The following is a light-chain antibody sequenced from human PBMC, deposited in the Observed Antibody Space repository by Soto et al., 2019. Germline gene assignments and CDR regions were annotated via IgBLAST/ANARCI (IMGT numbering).Light chain of an antibody. V-gene: IGLV2-14*01. CDR3: SSYTSRSTLDYV. CDR1: SSDVGGYNY. J-gene: IGLJ1*01. CDR2: EVS. Sequence: QLVLTQPASVSGSPGQSITISCTGTSSDVGGYNYVSWYQQHPGKAPKLMIYEVSNRPSGVSNRFSGSKSGNTASLTISGLQAEEEADYYCSSYTSRSTLDYVFGSGTKLTVL.